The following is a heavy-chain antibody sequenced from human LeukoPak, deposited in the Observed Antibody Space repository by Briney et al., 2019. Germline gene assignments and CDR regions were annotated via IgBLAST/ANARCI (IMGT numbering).Heavy chain of an antibody. V-gene: IGHV3-48*01. Sequence: GGSLRLSCAASGFTFSSYSMTWVRQAPGKGLEWVSYISSGSSTIYYADSVKGRFTISRDNAKNSLYLQMNSLRAEDTAVYYCVLKLYDSGSTWGQGALVTVSS. CDR2: ISSGSSTI. J-gene: IGHJ5*02. CDR1: GFTFSSYS. CDR3: VLKLYDSGST. D-gene: IGHD3-10*01.